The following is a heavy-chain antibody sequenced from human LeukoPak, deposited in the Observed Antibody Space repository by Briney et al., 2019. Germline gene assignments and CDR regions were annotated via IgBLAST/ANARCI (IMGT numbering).Heavy chain of an antibody. J-gene: IGHJ5*02. CDR1: GGSVSSASYY. CDR3: AKHRGYYDSSEYILYNWFDP. CDR2: MHYSGST. Sequence: PSETLSLTCTVSGGSVSSASYYWGWIRQPPGKGLEWIGSMHYSGSTYYNPSLKSRVSMSVDTSRNHFSLKMISVTAADTAVYFCAKHRGYYDSSEYILYNWFDPWGQGTLVTVSS. D-gene: IGHD3-22*01. V-gene: IGHV4-39*01.